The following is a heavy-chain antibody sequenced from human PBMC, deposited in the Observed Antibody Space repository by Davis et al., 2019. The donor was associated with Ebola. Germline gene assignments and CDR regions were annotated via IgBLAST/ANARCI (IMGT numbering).Heavy chain of an antibody. CDR2: INPSGGST. J-gene: IGHJ6*02. V-gene: IGHV1-46*01. Sequence: ASVKVSCKASGYTFTSYYMHWVRQAPGQGLEWMGIINPSGGSTSYAQKFQGRVTMTRDTSTSTVYMELSSLRSEDTAVYYCARGDCSGGSCYRVYYYYGMDVWGQGTTVTVSS. CDR1: GYTFTSYY. CDR3: ARGDCSGGSCYRVYYYYGMDV. D-gene: IGHD2-15*01.